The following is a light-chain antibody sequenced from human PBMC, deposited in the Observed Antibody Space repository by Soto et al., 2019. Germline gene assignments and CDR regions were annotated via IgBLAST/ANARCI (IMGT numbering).Light chain of an antibody. CDR3: SSYRSNSTLVL. Sequence: QSALTQPASVSGSPGQSITISCTGTSSDVGDYNYVSWYQQHPGKAPKLMIYDVSNRPSGVSDRFYGSKSGNTASLTISGLQAEDEADYYCSSYRSNSTLVLFGGGNKLTVL. CDR2: DVS. CDR1: SSDVGDYNY. V-gene: IGLV2-14*01. J-gene: IGLJ2*01.